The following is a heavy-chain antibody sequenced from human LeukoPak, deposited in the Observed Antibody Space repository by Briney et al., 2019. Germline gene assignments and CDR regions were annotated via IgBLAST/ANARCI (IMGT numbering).Heavy chain of an antibody. D-gene: IGHD1-26*01. V-gene: IGHV3-33*01. J-gene: IGHJ6*03. CDR3: ARESGSYYYYYYMDV. Sequence: PGGSLRLSCAASGFTFSSFGMHWVRQAPGKGLEWVALIWYDGTSKFYADSVKGRFTISRDNSKNTLYLQMNSLRAEDTAVYYCARESGSYYYYYYMDVWGKGTTVTVSS. CDR2: IWYDGTSK. CDR1: GFTFSSFG.